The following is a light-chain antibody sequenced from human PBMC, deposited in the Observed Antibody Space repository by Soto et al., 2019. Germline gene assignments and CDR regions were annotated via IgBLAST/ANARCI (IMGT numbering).Light chain of an antibody. CDR2: DAS. V-gene: IGKV1-13*02. CDR1: QGIGSA. Sequence: IQMTQSPSSLSASVGDRVTISCRASQGIGSALAWYQQKPGKAPKVLIYDASSLKSGVPSRFSGSGSGTDFTLTISSLQPEDFATYYCQQFNSFPLTFGGGTKV. J-gene: IGKJ4*01. CDR3: QQFNSFPLT.